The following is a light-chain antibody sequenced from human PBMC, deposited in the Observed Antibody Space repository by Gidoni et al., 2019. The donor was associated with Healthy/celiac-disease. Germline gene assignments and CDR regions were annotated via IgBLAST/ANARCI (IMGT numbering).Light chain of an antibody. CDR2: AAS. CDR1: PGISSY. V-gene: IGKV1-8*01. CDR3: QQYYSYPRT. Sequence: AIRMTQSPSSFSASTGDRVTITCRASPGISSYLAWYQQKHGKAPKLLIYAASTLQSGVPSRFSGSGSGTDFTLTISCLQAEDFATYYCQQYYSYPRTFGQGTKVEIK. J-gene: IGKJ1*01.